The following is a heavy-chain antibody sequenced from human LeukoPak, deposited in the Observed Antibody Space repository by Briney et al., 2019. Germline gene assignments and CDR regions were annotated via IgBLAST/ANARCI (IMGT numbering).Heavy chain of an antibody. V-gene: IGHV1-2*02. CDR1: GYTFTAYY. D-gene: IGHD6-6*01. J-gene: IGHJ6*02. CDR3: ARVCEYSITPGDYYYGMDV. Sequence: GASVKVSCKTSGYTFTAYYMHWVRQAPGQGLEWMGWINPHSGGTNYAQKFQGRVTMTRDTSISTAYMELYRLRSDDTAVYYCARVCEYSITPGDYYYGMDVWGQGTTVTVSS. CDR2: INPHSGGT.